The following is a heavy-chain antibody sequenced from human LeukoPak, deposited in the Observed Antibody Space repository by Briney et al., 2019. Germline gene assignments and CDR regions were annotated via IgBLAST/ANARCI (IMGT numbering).Heavy chain of an antibody. J-gene: IGHJ5*02. D-gene: IGHD5-24*01. Sequence: SETLSLTCTVSGGSISSSSYCWGWIPQPPGKGLEWIGSICYSGSNFYNPSLKSRVTLSVDTSKNQFSLKLSYVTAADTAVYYCARTENYMPEEWFDPGGQETLVTVSS. CDR2: ICYSGSN. CDR3: ARTENYMPEEWFDP. CDR1: GGSISSSSYC. V-gene: IGHV4-39*01.